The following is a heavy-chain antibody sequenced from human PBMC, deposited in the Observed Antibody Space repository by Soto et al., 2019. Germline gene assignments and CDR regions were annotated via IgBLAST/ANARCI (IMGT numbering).Heavy chain of an antibody. CDR3: ARRESDFWSGYYNWFDP. CDR1: GGSFNGYY. Sequence: SETLSLTCAVYGGSFNGYYWSWIRHPPGEGLEWIGEINHSGSTNYNPSLKSRVTISVDTSKSQFSLKLSSLTAADTAVFYCARRESDFWSGYYNWFDPWGRGTLVTVSS. J-gene: IGHJ5*02. CDR2: INHSGST. D-gene: IGHD3-3*01. V-gene: IGHV4-34*01.